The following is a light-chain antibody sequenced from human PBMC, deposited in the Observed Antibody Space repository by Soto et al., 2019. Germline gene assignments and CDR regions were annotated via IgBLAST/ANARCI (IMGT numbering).Light chain of an antibody. J-gene: IGKJ1*01. CDR3: QQYGSSGT. CDR1: QSVSNNY. CDR2: GAS. Sequence: EIVLTQSPGTLSLSPGERSTRSCRASQSVSNNYLAWYQQKPGQAPRLLIYGASNRATGIPDRFSGSGSGTDFTLTISRLEPEDFAVYYCQQYGSSGTFGQGTKVDI. V-gene: IGKV3-20*01.